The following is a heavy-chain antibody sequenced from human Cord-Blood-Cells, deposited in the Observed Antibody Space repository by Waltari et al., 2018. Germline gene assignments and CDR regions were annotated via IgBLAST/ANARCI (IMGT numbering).Heavy chain of an antibody. CDR2: IYYSGST. CDR1: GGSLSSSSYY. J-gene: IGHJ3*02. D-gene: IGHD6-13*01. CDR3: ARHDIAAAGTSYAFDI. Sequence: QLQLQESGPGLVKPSETLSLTCTAPGGSLSSSSYYWGWIRQPPGKGLEWIGSIYYSGSTYYNPSLKSRVTISVDTSKNQFSLKLSSVTAADTAVYYCARHDIAAAGTSYAFDIWGQGTMVTVSS. V-gene: IGHV4-39*07.